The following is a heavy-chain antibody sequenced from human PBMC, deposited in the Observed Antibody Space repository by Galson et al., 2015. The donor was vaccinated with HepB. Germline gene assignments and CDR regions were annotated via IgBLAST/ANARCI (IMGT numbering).Heavy chain of an antibody. CDR1: GGSISSSSYY. V-gene: IGHV4-39*07. D-gene: IGHD2-2*01. CDR3: ARYQLLLIPYFDY. Sequence: QVQLQESGPGLVKPSETLSLTCTVSGGSISSSSYYWGWIRQPPGKGLEWIGSTYYNPSLKSRVTISVDTSKNQFSLKLSSVTAADTAVYYCARYQLLLIPYFDYWGQGTLVTVSS. CDR2: T. J-gene: IGHJ4*02.